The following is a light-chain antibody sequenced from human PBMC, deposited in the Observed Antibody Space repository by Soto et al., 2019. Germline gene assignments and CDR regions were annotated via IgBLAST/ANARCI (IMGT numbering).Light chain of an antibody. Sequence: IVLTQSPGTLSLSPGETATLSCRASESLSPHSIAWYQQKPGQAPRLLIYGASSRATGIPDRFSGSGSGTDFTLTISRLEPEDFAVYYCQQYGSSPTFGQGTKVDIK. CDR2: GAS. CDR3: QQYGSSPT. J-gene: IGKJ1*01. CDR1: ESLSPHS. V-gene: IGKV3-20*01.